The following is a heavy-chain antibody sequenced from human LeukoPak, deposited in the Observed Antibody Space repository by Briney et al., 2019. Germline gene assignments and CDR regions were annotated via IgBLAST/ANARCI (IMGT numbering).Heavy chain of an antibody. J-gene: IGHJ4*02. Sequence: PSETLSLTCAVYGGSFSGYYWSWIRQPPGKGLEWIGEIDHSGSTNYNPSLKSRVTISVDTSKNQFSLKLSSVTAADTAVYYCARVTGYMIEDYFDYWGQGTLVTVSS. V-gene: IGHV4-34*01. D-gene: IGHD3-22*01. CDR1: GGSFSGYY. CDR3: ARVTGYMIEDYFDY. CDR2: IDHSGST.